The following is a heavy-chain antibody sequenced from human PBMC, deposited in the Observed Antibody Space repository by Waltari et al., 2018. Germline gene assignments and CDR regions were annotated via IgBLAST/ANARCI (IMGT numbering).Heavy chain of an antibody. J-gene: IGHJ4*02. V-gene: IGHV4-59*01. CDR1: GGSISSYY. CDR3: ARDGPRLSYHFDY. D-gene: IGHD1-26*01. Sequence: QVQLQESGPGLVKPSETLSLTCTVSGGSISSYYWSWIRQPPGKGLEWIGYIYYSGSTNYNPSLKSRVTISVDTSKNQFSLKLSSVTAADTAVYYCARDGPRLSYHFDYWGQGTLVTVSS. CDR2: IYYSGST.